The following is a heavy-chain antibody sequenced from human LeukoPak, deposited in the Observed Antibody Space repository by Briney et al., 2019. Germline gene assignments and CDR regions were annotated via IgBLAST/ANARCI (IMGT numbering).Heavy chain of an antibody. D-gene: IGHD3-22*01. CDR1: GYTFTGYY. Sequence: ASVKVSCKASGYTFTGYYMHWVRQAPGQGPEWMGWINPNSGGTNYAQKFQGRVTMTRDTSISTAYMELSRLRSDDTAVYYCARVPPTPYDNYYFDYWGQGTLVTVSS. CDR3: ARVPPTPYDNYYFDY. J-gene: IGHJ4*02. V-gene: IGHV1-2*02. CDR2: INPNSGGT.